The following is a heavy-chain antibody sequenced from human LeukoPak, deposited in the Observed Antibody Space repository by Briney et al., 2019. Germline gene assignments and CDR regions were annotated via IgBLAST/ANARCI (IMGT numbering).Heavy chain of an antibody. CDR3: AREGWDLNALDV. Sequence: GGSLRLSCAASGFTFSNYYMSWIRQAPGKGLVWVSYISSRSSNKEYADSVKGRFTISRDNSKNSLFLQMDSLRAEDSAIYYCAREGWDLNALDVWGQGTMVTVSP. V-gene: IGHV3-11*04. J-gene: IGHJ3*01. CDR2: ISSRSSNK. D-gene: IGHD1-26*01. CDR1: GFTFSNYY.